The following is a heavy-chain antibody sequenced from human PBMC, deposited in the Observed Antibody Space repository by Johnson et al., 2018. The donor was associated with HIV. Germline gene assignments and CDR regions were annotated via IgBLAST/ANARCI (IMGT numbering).Heavy chain of an antibody. V-gene: IGHV3-30*18. CDR3: AKDRNWGASGAFDI. D-gene: IGHD7-27*01. J-gene: IGHJ3*02. Sequence: QVQVVESGGGVVQPGRSQRLSCGASGFTFSNHGMHWVRQAPGKGLEWVAVISYDGSNKYYADSVKGRFTISRDNSNNTLYLQMDSLRAEDTAVYYCAKDRNWGASGAFDIWGQGTMVTVSS. CDR1: GFTFSNHG. CDR2: ISYDGSNK.